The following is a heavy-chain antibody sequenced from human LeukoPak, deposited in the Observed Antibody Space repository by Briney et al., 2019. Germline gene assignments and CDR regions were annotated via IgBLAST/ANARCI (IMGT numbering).Heavy chain of an antibody. CDR1: GYTFSNSW. Sequence: GESLKISCKGSGYTFSNSWIGWVRQMPGKGLEWMGIINPGDSDTRYSPSFQGQVTFSVDKSISTAYLQWSSLKASDTAMYYCASLVDERPDYDFWSGYFDYWGQGTLVTVSS. V-gene: IGHV5-51*01. D-gene: IGHD3-3*01. CDR2: INPGDSDT. J-gene: IGHJ4*02. CDR3: ASLVDERPDYDFWSGYFDY.